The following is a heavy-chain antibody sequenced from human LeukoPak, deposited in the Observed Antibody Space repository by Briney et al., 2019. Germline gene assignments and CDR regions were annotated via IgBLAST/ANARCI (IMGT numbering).Heavy chain of an antibody. D-gene: IGHD3-22*01. CDR1: GYTFTNYY. V-gene: IGHV1-46*01. CDR2: INPSGSSR. Sequence: GASVKVSCKASGYTFTNYYMHWVRQAPGQGLEWMGMINPSGSSRSHAQKFQGRVTMTRDTSTSTVYMEMSSLRSEDTAVYYCARVANDSSGYYPIDNWGQGTLVTVSS. J-gene: IGHJ4*02. CDR3: ARVANDSSGYYPIDN.